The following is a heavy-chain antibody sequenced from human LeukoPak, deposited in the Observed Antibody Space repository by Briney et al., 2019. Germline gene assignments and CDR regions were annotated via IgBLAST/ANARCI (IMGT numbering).Heavy chain of an antibody. CDR3: ARGGDGDILTGLVFDY. Sequence: GESLKISCKASGYRFTSYGISWVRQAPGQGLEWMGWISAYNGNTNYAQKLQGRVTMTTDTSTSTAYMELRSLRSDDTAVYYCARGGDGDILTGLVFDYWGQGTLVTVSS. J-gene: IGHJ4*02. V-gene: IGHV1-18*01. D-gene: IGHD3-9*01. CDR1: GYRFTSYG. CDR2: ISAYNGNT.